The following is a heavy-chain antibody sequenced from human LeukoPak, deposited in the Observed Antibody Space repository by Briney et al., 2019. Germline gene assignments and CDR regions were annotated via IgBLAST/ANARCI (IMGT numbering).Heavy chain of an antibody. J-gene: IGHJ6*03. CDR1: GGSISSYY. V-gene: IGHV4-4*07. D-gene: IGHD3-22*01. Sequence: PSETLSLTCSVSGGSISSYYWSWIRQPAGKGLEWIGRIYTSGSTNYNPSLKSRVTMSVDTSKNQFSLKLSSVTAADTAMYYCARSMYYYDSSGPTHYYYYYMDVWGKGITVTISS. CDR3: ARSMYYYDSSGPTHYYYYYMDV. CDR2: IYTSGST.